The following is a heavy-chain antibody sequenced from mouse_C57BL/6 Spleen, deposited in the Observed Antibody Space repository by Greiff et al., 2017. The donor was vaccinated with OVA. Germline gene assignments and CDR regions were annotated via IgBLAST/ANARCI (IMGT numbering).Heavy chain of an antibody. CDR3: ARDTTVVATRYFDV. V-gene: IGHV1-50*01. J-gene: IGHJ1*03. Sequence: QVQLQQPGAELVKPGASVKLSCKASGYTFTSYWMQWVKQRPGQGLEWIGEIDPSDSYPNYNQKFKGKATLTVDTSSSTAYMQLSSLTSEDSAVYYCARDTTVVATRYFDVWGTGTTVTVSS. CDR1: GYTFTSYW. CDR2: IDPSDSYP. D-gene: IGHD1-1*01.